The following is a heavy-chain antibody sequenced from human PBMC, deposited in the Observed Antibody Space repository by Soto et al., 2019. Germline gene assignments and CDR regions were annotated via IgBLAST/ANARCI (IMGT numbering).Heavy chain of an antibody. V-gene: IGHV4-34*01. CDR2: INHSGSA. CDR3: ARGLDY. Sequence: PSETPSLPCEFYAGSFNVYFWSWIRQPPGKGLEWIGDINHSGSANYNPYLKSRVTISVETSRNQFSLKMSSVTAADTAVYSCARGLDYWGQGTMVTVSS. J-gene: IGHJ4*02. CDR1: AGSFNVYF.